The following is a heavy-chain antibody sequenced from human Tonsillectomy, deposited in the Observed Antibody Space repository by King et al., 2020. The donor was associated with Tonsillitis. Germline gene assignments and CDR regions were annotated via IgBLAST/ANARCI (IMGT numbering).Heavy chain of an antibody. J-gene: IGHJ5*02. Sequence: VQLQESGPGLVKPSETLSLTCTVSGGSISSYYWSWIRQPAGKGLEWIGRIYTSGSTNYNPSLKSRVTMSVDTSRNQFSLKLSSVTAADTAVYYCARGPDLWFGELGWFDPWGQGTLVTVSS. CDR1: GGSISSYY. CDR2: IYTSGST. D-gene: IGHD3-10*01. CDR3: ARGPDLWFGELGWFDP. V-gene: IGHV4-4*07.